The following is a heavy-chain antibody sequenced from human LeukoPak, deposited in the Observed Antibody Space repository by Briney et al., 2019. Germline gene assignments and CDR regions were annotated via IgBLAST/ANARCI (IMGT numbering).Heavy chain of an antibody. Sequence: GGSLRLSCAASGFTFSNSAMNWVRQAPGKGLEWVSSISGSGGSTYYADSVKGRFTISRDNSKSTLYLQMNNLRAEDTAMYYCARDGGWWRFDFWGQGALVTVSS. J-gene: IGHJ4*02. CDR3: ARDGGWWRFDF. CDR1: GFTFSNSA. V-gene: IGHV3-23*01. D-gene: IGHD2-8*02. CDR2: ISGSGGST.